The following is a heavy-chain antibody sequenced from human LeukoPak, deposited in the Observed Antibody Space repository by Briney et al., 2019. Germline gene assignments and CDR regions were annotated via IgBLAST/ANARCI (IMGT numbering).Heavy chain of an antibody. V-gene: IGHV3-23*01. CDR1: GFAFSSYV. CDR3: AKPGRVCGSRNCWGWTNWFDP. J-gene: IGHJ5*02. Sequence: PGGSLRLSCEVSGFAFSSYVMSWVRQAPGNGLEWVSGISGSATSTYYADSVKGRFTISRDNSMNTLYLQMNSLRAEDTAVYHCAKPGRVCGSRNCWGWTNWFDPWGQGILVTVSS. D-gene: IGHD2-2*01. CDR2: ISGSATST.